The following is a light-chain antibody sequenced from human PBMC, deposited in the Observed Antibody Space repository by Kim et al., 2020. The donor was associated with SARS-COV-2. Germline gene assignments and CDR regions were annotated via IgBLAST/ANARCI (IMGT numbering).Light chain of an antibody. CDR1: QTITTPG. CDR2: GAS. CDR3: QYYNT. J-gene: IGKJ4*01. Sequence: PWCQAQGETATLCRRTIQTITTPGFAWYQPRPGQPPRLFMQGASTGASGGPDRFSGSGSGTDFALTISRLEPEDFAVYYCQYYNTFGGETKVDIK. V-gene: IGKV3-20*01.